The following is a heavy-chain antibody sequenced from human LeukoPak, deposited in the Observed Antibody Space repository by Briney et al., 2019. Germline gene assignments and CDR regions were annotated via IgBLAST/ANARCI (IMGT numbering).Heavy chain of an antibody. CDR3: ARDYVGPGVVPAAAGY. V-gene: IGHV3-21*01. D-gene: IGHD2-2*01. Sequence: PGGSLRLSCAASGFTFSSYSMNWVRQAPGKGLEWVSSISSSSSYIYYADSVKGRFTISRDNAKNSLYLQMNSLRAEDTAMYYCARDYVGPGVVPAAAGYWGQGTLVTVSS. J-gene: IGHJ4*02. CDR2: ISSSSSYI. CDR1: GFTFSSYS.